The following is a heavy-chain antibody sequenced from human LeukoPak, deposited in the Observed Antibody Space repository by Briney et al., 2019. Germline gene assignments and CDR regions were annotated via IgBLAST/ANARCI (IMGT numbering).Heavy chain of an antibody. CDR3: ARGRSGITIFGVVPRGRYYFDY. J-gene: IGHJ4*02. CDR1: GFTFSSYS. CDR2: ISSSSSYI. Sequence: GGSLRLSCAASGFTFSSYSMNWVRQAPGKGLEWVSSISSSSSYIYYADSVKGRFTIFRDNAKNSLFLQMNSLRVEDTAVYYCARGRSGITIFGVVPRGRYYFDYWGQGTLVTVSS. V-gene: IGHV3-21*01. D-gene: IGHD3-3*01.